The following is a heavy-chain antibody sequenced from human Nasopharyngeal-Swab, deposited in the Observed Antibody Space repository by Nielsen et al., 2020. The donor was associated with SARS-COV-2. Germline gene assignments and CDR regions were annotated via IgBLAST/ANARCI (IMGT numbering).Heavy chain of an antibody. CDR1: GFTFSSYW. D-gene: IGHD3-3*01. CDR3: AREGLRFLEWLEYYYYYGMDV. Sequence: GESLKISCAASGFTFSSYWMSWVRQAPGKGLEWVANIKQDGSEKYYVDSVKCRFTISRDNAKNSLYLQMNSLRAEDTAVYYCAREGLRFLEWLEYYYYYGMDVWGQGTTVTVSS. V-gene: IGHV3-7*01. J-gene: IGHJ6*02. CDR2: IKQDGSEK.